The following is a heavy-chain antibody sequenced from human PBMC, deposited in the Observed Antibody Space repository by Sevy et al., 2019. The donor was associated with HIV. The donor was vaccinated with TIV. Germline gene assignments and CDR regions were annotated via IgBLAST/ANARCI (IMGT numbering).Heavy chain of an antibody. CDR1: GFTFSSYA. D-gene: IGHD6-19*01. V-gene: IGHV3-23*01. Sequence: GESLKISCAASGFTFSSYAMSWVRQAPGKGLEWVSAISGSGGSTYYADSVKGRFTISRENSKNTRYLQMNSLRAEDTAVYYCAKEPLPVGEIAVAELDYWGQGTLVTVSS. J-gene: IGHJ4*02. CDR2: ISGSGGST. CDR3: AKEPLPVGEIAVAELDY.